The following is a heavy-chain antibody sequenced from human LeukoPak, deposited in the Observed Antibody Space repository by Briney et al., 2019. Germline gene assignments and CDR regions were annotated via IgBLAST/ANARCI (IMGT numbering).Heavy chain of an antibody. V-gene: IGHV4-34*01. CDR2: INHSGST. CDR1: GGSFSGYY. D-gene: IGHD6-19*01. Sequence: SETLSLTCAVYGGSFSGYYWSWIRQPPGKRLEWIGEINHSGSTNYNPSLKSRVTISVDTSKNQFSLKLSSVTAADTAVYYCARVGFLAVAGTARFNWFDPWGQGTLVTVSS. J-gene: IGHJ5*02. CDR3: ARVGFLAVAGTARFNWFDP.